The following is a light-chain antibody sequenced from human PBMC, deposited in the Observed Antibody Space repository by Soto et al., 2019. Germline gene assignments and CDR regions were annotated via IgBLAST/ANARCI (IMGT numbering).Light chain of an antibody. V-gene: IGKV3-20*01. CDR1: QSVSSSY. CDR3: QQYRSSLFS. CDR2: GAS. Sequence: IVLTQSPGTLSLSPGERATLSCRASQSVSSSYLAWYQQTPGQAPRLLIYGASSRSTGIPDRFSGSGSGTECTLTISRLDPEYFAVDYCQQYRSSLFSCGRGTKVDIK. J-gene: IGKJ3*01.